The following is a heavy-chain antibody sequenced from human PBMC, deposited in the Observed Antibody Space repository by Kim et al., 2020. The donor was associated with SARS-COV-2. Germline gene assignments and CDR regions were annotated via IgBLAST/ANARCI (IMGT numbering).Heavy chain of an antibody. D-gene: IGHD2-2*01. CDR2: INHSGST. CDR1: GGSFSGYY. J-gene: IGHJ4*02. CDR3: ARGRGEGGSSASPRPYYFDY. Sequence: SETLSLTCAVYGGSFSGYYWSWIRQPPGKGLEWIGEINHSGSTNYNPSLKSRVTISVDTSKNQFSLKLSSVTAADTAVYYCARGRGEGGSSASPRPYYFDYWGQGTLVTVSS. V-gene: IGHV4-34*01.